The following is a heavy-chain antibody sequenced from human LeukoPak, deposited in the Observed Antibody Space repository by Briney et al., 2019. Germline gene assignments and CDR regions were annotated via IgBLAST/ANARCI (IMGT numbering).Heavy chain of an antibody. J-gene: IGHJ6*03. Sequence: PGGSLRLSCAASGFTFSSYNMNWVRQAPGKGLEWVSYISDSRSTIYYADSVKGRFTISRDKSKNTLYLQMNSLRAEDTAVYYCAKEGEAQPLPYYYMDVWGKGTTVTVSS. V-gene: IGHV3-48*01. D-gene: IGHD3-16*01. CDR2: ISDSRSTI. CDR1: GFTFSSYN. CDR3: AKEGEAQPLPYYYMDV.